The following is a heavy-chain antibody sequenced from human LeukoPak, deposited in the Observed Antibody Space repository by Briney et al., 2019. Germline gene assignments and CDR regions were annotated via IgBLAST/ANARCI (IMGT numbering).Heavy chain of an antibody. CDR2: INPNSGGT. V-gene: IGHV1-2*02. D-gene: IGHD6-19*01. CDR3: ARGNSGWYNWFDP. J-gene: IGHJ5*02. Sequence: ASVKVSCKASGYTFTGYYMHWVRQAPGQGLEWMGWINPNSGGTNYAQKFQGRVTMTRDTSISTAYMELSRLRSDDTAVYYCARGNSGWYNWFDPWGQGTLVTVSS. CDR1: GYTFTGYY.